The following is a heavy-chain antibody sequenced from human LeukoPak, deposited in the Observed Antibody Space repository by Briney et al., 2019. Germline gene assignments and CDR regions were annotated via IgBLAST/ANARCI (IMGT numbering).Heavy chain of an antibody. CDR3: ASCILHEYFQH. J-gene: IGHJ1*01. CDR2: ISGSGGST. V-gene: IGHV3-23*01. D-gene: IGHD2-15*01. CDR1: GFTFSSYA. Sequence: GGSLRLSCAASGFTFSSYAMSWVRQAPGKGLEWVSAISGSGGSTYYADSVKGRFTTSRDNSKNTLYLQMNSLRAEDTAVYYCASCILHEYFQHWGQGTLVTVSS.